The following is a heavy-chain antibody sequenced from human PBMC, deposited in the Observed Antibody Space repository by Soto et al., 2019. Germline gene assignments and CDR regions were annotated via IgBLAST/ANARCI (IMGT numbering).Heavy chain of an antibody. Sequence: GGSLRLSCAASGFTFSSYAMHWVRQAPGKGLEWVAVLSYDGSNKYYADSVKGRFTISRDNSKNTLYLQMSSLRAEDTAVYYCVKALVTIAAAGIFDYWGQGTLVTVSS. D-gene: IGHD6-13*01. CDR3: VKALVTIAAAGIFDY. CDR2: LSYDGSNK. J-gene: IGHJ4*02. V-gene: IGHV3-30*14. CDR1: GFTFSSYA.